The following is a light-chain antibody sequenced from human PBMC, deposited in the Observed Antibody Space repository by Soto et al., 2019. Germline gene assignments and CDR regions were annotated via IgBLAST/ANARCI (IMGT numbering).Light chain of an antibody. CDR3: QTWGTGFRV. CDR2: LNSDGSH. V-gene: IGLV4-69*01. Sequence: QSVLTQSPSASASLGASVKLTCTLSRGHSSYAIAWHQQQPEKGPRYLMNLNSDGSHSKGDGIPDRFSGSSSGAERYLTISSLQSEDEADYYCQTWGTGFRVFGGGTKLTVL. CDR1: RGHSSYA. J-gene: IGLJ3*02.